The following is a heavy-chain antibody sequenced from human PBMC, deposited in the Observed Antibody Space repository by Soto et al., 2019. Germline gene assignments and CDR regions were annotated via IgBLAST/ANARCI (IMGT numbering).Heavy chain of an antibody. V-gene: IGHV3-23*01. CDR3: AKDRMSDNGVWDAFDD. CDR1: GFIFNNYA. D-gene: IGHD2-15*01. J-gene: IGHJ3*01. CDR2: IGGGKGDE. Sequence: EAQLSESGGGLVQPGGSLRLSCAASGFIFNNYAMNWVRQAPGKGLEWVSGIGGGKGDEQAYADSVKGRFTISRDSSKNALFLQLNSLRAEDTAVYYCAKDRMSDNGVWDAFDDWGPGAMVTVSS.